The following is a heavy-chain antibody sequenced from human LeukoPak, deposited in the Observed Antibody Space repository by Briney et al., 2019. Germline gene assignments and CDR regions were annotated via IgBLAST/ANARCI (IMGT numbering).Heavy chain of an antibody. V-gene: IGHV4-4*02. CDR1: GGSISSSNW. D-gene: IGHD4-17*01. Sequence: SGTLSLTCAVSGGSISSSNWWSLVRQPPGKGLEWIGEIYHSGSTNYNPSLKSRVTISVDKSKNQFSLKLTSVTAADTAVYYCARDYGDSRNYNWFDPWGQGTLVTVSS. J-gene: IGHJ5*02. CDR2: IYHSGST. CDR3: ARDYGDSRNYNWFDP.